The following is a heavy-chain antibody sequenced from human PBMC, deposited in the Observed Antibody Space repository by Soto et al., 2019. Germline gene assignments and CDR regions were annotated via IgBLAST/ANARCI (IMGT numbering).Heavy chain of an antibody. CDR2: MYYSGST. Sequence: SETLSLTCSVSGGSISSDSYYWSYIRQHPGKGLEWIGYMYYSGSTHYNPSLKSIVTISVDTSKNQLSLKLSSVTAADTAVYYCARSVDPWGQGTLVTVSS. CDR1: GGSISSDSYY. V-gene: IGHV4-31*01. CDR3: ARSVDP. J-gene: IGHJ5*02.